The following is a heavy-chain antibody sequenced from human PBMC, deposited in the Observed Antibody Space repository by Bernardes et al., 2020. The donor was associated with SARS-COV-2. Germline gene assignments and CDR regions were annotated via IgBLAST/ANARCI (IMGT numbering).Heavy chain of an antibody. D-gene: IGHD3-10*01. CDR1: GYRFTNFW. CDR3: ATGAFDY. Sequence: GESVKSSCKASGYRFTNFWIGWVRQMPGKGLEWVGIIYPGDSDTRYSPSLQGQVTISADNSINTAYLQWSSLKASDSAMYYCATGAFDYWGQGTLVTVSP. J-gene: IGHJ4*02. V-gene: IGHV5-51*01. CDR2: IYPGDSDT.